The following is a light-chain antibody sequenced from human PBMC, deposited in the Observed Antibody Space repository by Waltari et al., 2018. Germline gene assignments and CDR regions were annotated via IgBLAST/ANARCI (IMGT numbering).Light chain of an antibody. J-gene: IGKJ1*01. CDR1: QSVLYSSNNKNY. CDR2: WAP. V-gene: IGKV4-1*01. CDR3: QQYYSTPWT. Sequence: IVMTQSPYPLAVLLGERAPITCTSSQSVLYSSNNKNYVAWYQQKPRQPPKLLIYWAPTRESGVPDRFSGSGSGTDFTLTISSLQAEDVAVYYCQQYYSTPWTFGQGTKVEIK.